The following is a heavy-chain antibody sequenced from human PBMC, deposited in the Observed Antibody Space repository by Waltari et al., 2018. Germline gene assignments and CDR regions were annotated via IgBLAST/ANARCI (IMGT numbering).Heavy chain of an antibody. Sequence: QVQLVQSGAEVKKPGASVKVSCKASGYTFTGYYMHWVRQAPGQGLEWMGRINPNSGGTNYAQKFQGRVTMTRDTSISTAYMGLSRLRSDDTAVYYCARANDPRIAAAGSDDAVEIWGQGTMVTVSS. CDR2: INPNSGGT. V-gene: IGHV1-2*06. J-gene: IGHJ3*02. D-gene: IGHD6-13*01. CDR3: ARANDPRIAAAGSDDAVEI. CDR1: GYTFTGYY.